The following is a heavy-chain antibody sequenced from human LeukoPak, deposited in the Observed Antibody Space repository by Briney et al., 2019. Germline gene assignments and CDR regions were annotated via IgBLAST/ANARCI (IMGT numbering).Heavy chain of an antibody. CDR2: ISAYNGDT. CDR1: GYTFTSYG. CDR3: AREIWFGEYYYYYYGMDV. D-gene: IGHD3-10*01. Sequence: GASVKVSCKASGYTFTSYGISWVRQAPGQGLEWMGRISAYNGDTNYAQKLQGRVTMTTDTSTSTAYMELRSLRSDDTAVYYCAREIWFGEYYYYYYGMDVWGQGTTVTVSS. J-gene: IGHJ6*02. V-gene: IGHV1-18*01.